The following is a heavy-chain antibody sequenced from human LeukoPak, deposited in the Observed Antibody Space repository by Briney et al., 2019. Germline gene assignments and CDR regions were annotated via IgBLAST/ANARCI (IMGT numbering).Heavy chain of an antibody. CDR3: ARDSSSWKYYSDY. D-gene: IGHD6-13*01. J-gene: IGHJ4*02. CDR1: GFTFSSYS. V-gene: IGHV3-21*01. Sequence: GGSLRLSCAASGFTFSSYSMNWVRQAPGKGLEWVSSISSSSSYIYYADSVKGRFTISRDNAKNSLYLQMNSLRAEDTAVYYCARDSSSWKYYSDYWGQGTLVTVSS. CDR2: ISSSSSYI.